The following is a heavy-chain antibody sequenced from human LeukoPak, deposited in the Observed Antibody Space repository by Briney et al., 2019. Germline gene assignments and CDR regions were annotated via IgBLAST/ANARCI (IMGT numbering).Heavy chain of an antibody. V-gene: IGHV1-24*01. D-gene: IGHD1-1*01. CDR1: GYTLTELS. CDR3: ATDLEVHPPYYMDV. Sequence: GASVKVSCKVSGYTLTELSMHGVRQAAGKGVEGMGGFDPEDGETIYAQKFQGRVTMTEDTSTDTAYMELSSLRSEDTAVYYCATDLEVHPPYYMDVWGKGTTVTVSS. CDR2: FDPEDGET. J-gene: IGHJ6*03.